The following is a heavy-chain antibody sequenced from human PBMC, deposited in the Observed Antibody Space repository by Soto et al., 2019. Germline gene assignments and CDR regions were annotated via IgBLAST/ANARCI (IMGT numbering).Heavy chain of an antibody. Sequence: GGSLRLSCAASGFTFDDYTMHWVRQAPGKGLEWVSLISWDGGSTYYADSVKGRFTISRDNSKNSLYLQMNSLRTEDTALYYCATSPRGGSYYYGMDVWGQGTTVTVSS. D-gene: IGHD5-12*01. J-gene: IGHJ6*02. V-gene: IGHV3-43*01. CDR3: ATSPRGGSYYYGMDV. CDR1: GFTFDDYT. CDR2: ISWDGGST.